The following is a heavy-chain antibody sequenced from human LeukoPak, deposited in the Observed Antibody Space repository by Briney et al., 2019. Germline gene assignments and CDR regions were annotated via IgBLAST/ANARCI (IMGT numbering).Heavy chain of an antibody. CDR1: GFTFSNAW. CDR3: ATDFYDST. CDR2: IRSNSDGGTI. D-gene: IGHD3-22*01. V-gene: IGHV3-15*07. Sequence: KTGGSLRLSCATSGFTFSNAWMNWVRQAPGKGLEWVGRIRSNSDGGTIDYAEPVKGRFTLSRDDSKTTLYLQMNSLQTEDTAVYYCATDFYDSTWGQGTLVTVSS. J-gene: IGHJ5*02.